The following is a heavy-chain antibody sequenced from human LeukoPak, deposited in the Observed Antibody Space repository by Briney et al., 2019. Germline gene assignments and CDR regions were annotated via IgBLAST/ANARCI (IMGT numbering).Heavy chain of an antibody. CDR2: INPNSGGT. J-gene: IGHJ5*02. V-gene: IGHV1-2*02. CDR3: ARAYGDYGVNWFDP. D-gene: IGHD4-17*01. CDR1: GYTFTGYY. Sequence: ASVKVSCKASGYTFTGYYMHWVRQAPGQGPEWMGWINPNSGGTNYAQKFQGRVTMTRDTSISTAYMELSRLRSDDTAVYYCARAYGDYGVNWFDPWGQGTLVTVSS.